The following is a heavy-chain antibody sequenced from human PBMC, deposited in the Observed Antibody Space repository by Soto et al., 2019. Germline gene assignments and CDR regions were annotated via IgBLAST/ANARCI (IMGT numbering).Heavy chain of an antibody. CDR1: GFTFSSYA. D-gene: IGHD6-13*01. CDR3: AKVWSSSSWYRG. J-gene: IGHJ4*02. V-gene: IGHV3-23*01. CDR2: ISGSGGST. Sequence: EVQLLESGGGLVQPGWSLRLSCAASGFTFSSYAMSWVRQAPGKGLEWVSAISGSGGSTYYADSVKGRFTISRDNSKNTLYLQMNSLRAEDTAVYYCAKVWSSSSWYRGWGQGPLVTVSS.